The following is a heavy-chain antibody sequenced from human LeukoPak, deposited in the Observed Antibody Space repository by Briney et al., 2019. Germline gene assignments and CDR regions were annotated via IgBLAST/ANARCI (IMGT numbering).Heavy chain of an antibody. CDR1: GGSVSGGSYH. Sequence: SQTLSLTCTASGGSVSGGSYHWGWLRPPAGMGLEWIGRIYTSGSTNCNPSLKSRVTISIDTSKNQFSLKLSSVTAADTAVYYCARRSRPHYDYGMDVWGQGTTVTVSS. V-gene: IGHV4-61*02. D-gene: IGHD1-26*01. CDR3: ARRSRPHYDYGMDV. J-gene: IGHJ6*02. CDR2: IYTSGST.